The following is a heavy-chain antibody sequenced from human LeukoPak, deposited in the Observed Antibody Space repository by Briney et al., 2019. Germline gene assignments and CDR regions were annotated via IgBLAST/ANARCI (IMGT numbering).Heavy chain of an antibody. Sequence: PGGSLRLSCAASAFTFSSYWMSWVRQAPGKGLEWVANIQQDGSEKDYVDSVKGRFTISRDNAKNSLYLQMNSLRAEDTAVYYCARVWDIVVVVPATGYFDYWGQGTLITVSS. D-gene: IGHD2-15*01. J-gene: IGHJ4*02. CDR1: AFTFSSYW. CDR3: ARVWDIVVVVPATGYFDY. CDR2: IQQDGSEK. V-gene: IGHV3-7*04.